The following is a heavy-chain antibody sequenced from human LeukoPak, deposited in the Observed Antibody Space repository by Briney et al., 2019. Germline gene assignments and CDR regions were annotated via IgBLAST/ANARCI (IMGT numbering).Heavy chain of an antibody. Sequence: GASLRLSCAASGFTFSSCAMSWVRQAPGKGLEWVSAISGSGGSTYYADSVKGRFTISRDNSKNTLYLQMNSLRAEDTAVYYCAKGVYCSSTSCPYYYYGMDVWGQGTTVTVSS. CDR3: AKGVYCSSTSCPYYYYGMDV. D-gene: IGHD2-2*01. J-gene: IGHJ6*02. CDR2: ISGSGGST. CDR1: GFTFSSCA. V-gene: IGHV3-23*01.